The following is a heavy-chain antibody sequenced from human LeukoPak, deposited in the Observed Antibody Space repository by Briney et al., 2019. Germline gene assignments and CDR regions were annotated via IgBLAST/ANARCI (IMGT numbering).Heavy chain of an antibody. CDR1: GGTFSSYA. Sequence: SVKVSCKASGGTFSSYAISWVRQAPGQGLEWMGRIIPILGIANYAQKFQGRVTITADKSTSTAYMELSSLRSEDTAAYYCAREIDTIFGFDYWGQGTLVTVSS. D-gene: IGHD3-3*01. CDR2: IIPILGIA. CDR3: AREIDTIFGFDY. V-gene: IGHV1-69*04. J-gene: IGHJ4*02.